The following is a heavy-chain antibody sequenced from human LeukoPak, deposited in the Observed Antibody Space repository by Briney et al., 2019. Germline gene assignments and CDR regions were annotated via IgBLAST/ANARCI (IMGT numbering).Heavy chain of an antibody. Sequence: GGSLRLSCAASGFTFSDCYMNWIRQAPGKGLEWVSYVSCSSTYTNYADSVKGRFTISRDNAKNSLYLQMNSLRAEDTAVYYCASAGVVVAATRYYGMDVWGQGTTVTV. CDR2: VSCSSTYT. CDR1: GFTFSDCY. D-gene: IGHD2-15*01. V-gene: IGHV3-11*06. J-gene: IGHJ6*02. CDR3: ASAGVVVAATRYYGMDV.